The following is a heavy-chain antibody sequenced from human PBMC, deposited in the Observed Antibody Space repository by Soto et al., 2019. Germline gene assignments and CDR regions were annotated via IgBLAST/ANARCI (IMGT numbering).Heavy chain of an antibody. J-gene: IGHJ6*02. D-gene: IGHD1-20*01. V-gene: IGHV3-33*01. CDR3: AREAGITGTTMEWDV. CDR2: IWYDGSNK. CDR1: GFTFSSYG. Sequence: PGGSLRLSCAASGFTFSSYGMHWVRQAPGKGLEWVAVIWYDGSNKYYADSVKGRLTISRDNSKNTLYLQMNSLRAEETAVYYCAREAGITGTTMEWDVWRQGTTVTVSS.